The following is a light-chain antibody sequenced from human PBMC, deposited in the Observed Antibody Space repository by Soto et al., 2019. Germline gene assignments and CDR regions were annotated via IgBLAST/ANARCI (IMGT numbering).Light chain of an antibody. CDR2: DVS. J-gene: IGLJ1*01. V-gene: IGLV2-14*01. Sequence: QSTLPQPDSVPGSPVATITISCTGISSDVGGYNYVSWYQQHPGKAPKLMIYDVSNRPSGVSNRFSGSKSGNTASLTISGLQAEDEADYYCSSYTSSSTPYVFGTGTKVPS. CDR3: SSYTSSSTPYV. CDR1: SSDVGGYNY.